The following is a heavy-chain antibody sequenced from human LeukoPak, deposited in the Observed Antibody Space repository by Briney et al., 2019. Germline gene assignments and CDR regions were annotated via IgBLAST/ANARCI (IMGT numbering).Heavy chain of an antibody. CDR2: IYYSGST. CDR3: ARRILHYGGNSGAFDI. CDR1: GGSISSSSYY. Sequence: SETLSLTCTVPGGSISSSSYYWGWIRQPPGKGLEWIGSIYYSGSTYYNPSLKSRVTISVDTCKNQFSLKLSSVTAADTAVYYCARRILHYGGNSGAFDIWGQGTMVTVSS. J-gene: IGHJ3*02. V-gene: IGHV4-39*01. D-gene: IGHD4-23*01.